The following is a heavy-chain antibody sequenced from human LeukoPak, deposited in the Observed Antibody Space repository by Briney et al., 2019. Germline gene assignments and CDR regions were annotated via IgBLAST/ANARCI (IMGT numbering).Heavy chain of an antibody. Sequence: ASVKVSCKASGYSFTDYYLHWVRLAPGQGLEWMGRINPNSGGADYAESFQGRVTMTRDTSISTAYMELSRLRSDDTAVYYCARELSTLVWFGESEALGYWGQGTLVTVS. CDR1: GYSFTDYY. CDR2: INPNSGGA. D-gene: IGHD3-10*01. J-gene: IGHJ4*02. V-gene: IGHV1-2*06. CDR3: ARELSTLVWFGESEALGY.